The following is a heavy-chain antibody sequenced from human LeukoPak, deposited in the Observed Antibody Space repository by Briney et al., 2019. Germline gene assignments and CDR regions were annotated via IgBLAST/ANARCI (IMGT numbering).Heavy chain of an antibody. J-gene: IGHJ4*02. CDR1: GGSISSYY. D-gene: IGHD4-17*01. CDR3: APFPPGTVTTNPY. CDR2: IYYSGST. V-gene: IGHV4-59*01. Sequence: SETLSLTCTVSGGSISSYYWGWIRQPPGKGLEWIGYIYYSGSTNYNPSLKSRVTISVDTSKNQFSLKLSSVTAADTAVYYCAPFPPGTVTTNPYWGQGTLVTVSS.